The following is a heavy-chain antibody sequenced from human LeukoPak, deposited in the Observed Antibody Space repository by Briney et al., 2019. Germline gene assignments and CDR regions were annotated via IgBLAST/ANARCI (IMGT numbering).Heavy chain of an antibody. CDR3: ARGFLGLNGGV. CDR1: GGSLSGYY. D-gene: IGHD1-26*01. CDR2: INHNGST. V-gene: IGHV4-34*01. J-gene: IGHJ6*02. Sequence: SETLSLTCGVSGGSLSGYYWNWIREAPGKGLEWIGEINHNGSTSSNPSLKSRVTISVDTSRSRFSLKLNSATAADTAVYYCARGFLGLNGGVWGQGTTVTVSS.